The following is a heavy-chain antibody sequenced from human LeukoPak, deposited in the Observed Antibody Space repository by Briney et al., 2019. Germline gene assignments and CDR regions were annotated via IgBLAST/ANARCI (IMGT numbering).Heavy chain of an antibody. CDR3: AKDDIPAFATGYMDV. Sequence: GGSLRLSCKASGMTFDTYTMSWVRQAPGQGLEWVSGISASGGITFYADSVKGRFTISRDNSKNTLYLQMNSLRVEDTAIYYCAKDDIPAFATGYMDVWGKGTTVTVSS. D-gene: IGHD2-2*01. CDR2: ISASGGIT. J-gene: IGHJ6*03. V-gene: IGHV3-23*01. CDR1: GMTFDTYT.